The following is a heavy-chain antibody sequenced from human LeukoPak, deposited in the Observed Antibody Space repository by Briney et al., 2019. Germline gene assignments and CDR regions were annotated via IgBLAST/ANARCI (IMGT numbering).Heavy chain of an antibody. D-gene: IGHD3-3*01. CDR3: AKGLEGALFDY. CDR1: GFTFSSYW. CDR2: ISYDGSNK. V-gene: IGHV3-30*18. Sequence: GGSLRLSCAASGFTFSSYWMSWVRQAPGKGLEWVAVISYDGSNKYYADSVKGRFTISRDNSKNTLYLQMNSLRAEDTASYYCAKGLEGALFDYWGQGTLVTVSS. J-gene: IGHJ4*02.